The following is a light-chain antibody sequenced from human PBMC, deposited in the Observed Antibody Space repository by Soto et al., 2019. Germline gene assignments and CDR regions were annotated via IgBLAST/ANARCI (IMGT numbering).Light chain of an antibody. V-gene: IGLV2-14*03. CDR1: SSDIGAYNF. Sequence: QSALTPPASVSGSPGQSITISCTGTSSDIGAYNFVSWYQQHPGKAPKLMLYDVNIRASGVSNRFSGSKSGNTASLTISGLQAEDEADYYCTSWTTSTTMIFGGGTKLTVL. CDR3: TSWTTSTTMI. CDR2: DVN. J-gene: IGLJ2*01.